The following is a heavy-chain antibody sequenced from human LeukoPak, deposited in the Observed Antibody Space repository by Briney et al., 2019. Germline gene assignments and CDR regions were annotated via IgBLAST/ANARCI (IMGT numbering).Heavy chain of an antibody. Sequence: GASVKVSCKASGGTFSSYAISWVRQAPGQGLEWMGGIIPIFATASYAQRFQGRVTITADESTSTAYTELSSLRSEDTAMYYCARDPWDDYYDSSRLSREDSWGQGTWSPSPQ. V-gene: IGHV1-69*13. CDR2: IIPIFATA. J-gene: IGHJ4*02. CDR3: ARDPWDDYYDSSRLSREDS. D-gene: IGHD3-22*01. CDR1: GGTFSSYA.